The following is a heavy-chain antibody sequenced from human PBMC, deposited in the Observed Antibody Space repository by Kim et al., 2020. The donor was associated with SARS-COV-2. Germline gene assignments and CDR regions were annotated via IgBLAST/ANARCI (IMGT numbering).Heavy chain of an antibody. J-gene: IGHJ4*02. V-gene: IGHV3-48*02. Sequence: YADSVKGRFTISRDNAKNSLYLQMNSLRDEDTAVYYCAGALMGPEATFDYWGQGTLVTVSS. CDR3: AGALMGPEATFDY. D-gene: IGHD1-26*01.